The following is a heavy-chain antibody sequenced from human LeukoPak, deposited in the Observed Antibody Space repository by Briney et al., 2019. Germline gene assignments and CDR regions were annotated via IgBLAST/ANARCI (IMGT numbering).Heavy chain of an antibody. CDR3: ARALGVTNNWFDP. CDR1: GGPISSGGYY. Sequence: PSETLSLTCTVSGGPISSGGYYWSWIRQHPGKGLEWIGYIYYSGSTYYNPSLKSRVTISVDTSKNQFSLKLSSVTAADTAVYYCARALGVTNNWFDPWGQGTLVTVSS. D-gene: IGHD3-10*01. V-gene: IGHV4-31*03. J-gene: IGHJ5*02. CDR2: IYYSGST.